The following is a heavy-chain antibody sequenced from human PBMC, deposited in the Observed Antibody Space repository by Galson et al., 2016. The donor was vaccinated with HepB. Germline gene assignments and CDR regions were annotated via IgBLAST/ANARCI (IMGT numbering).Heavy chain of an antibody. CDR2: IKGGGVRP. V-gene: IGHV3-23*01. Sequence: SLRLSCAASGFTFSNHAMNCVRQAPWKGPQWVSRIKGGGVRPKHADSVTGRFTISRDNTHNTLHLQMNSLRAEDTAVYYCVKDFYGSGSYYSVGHDHWGQGTLVTVSS. CDR3: VKDFYGSGSYYSVGHDH. D-gene: IGHD3-10*01. CDR1: GFTFSNHA. J-gene: IGHJ4*02.